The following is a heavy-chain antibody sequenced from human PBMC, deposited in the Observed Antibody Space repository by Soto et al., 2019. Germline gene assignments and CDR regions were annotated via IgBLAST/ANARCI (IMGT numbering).Heavy chain of an antibody. V-gene: IGHV3-11*01. CDR1: GFTFSDYY. Sequence: PGGSLRLSCAASGFTFSDYYMSWIRQAPGKGLEWVSDITSNGVRTFYADSVKGRFTISRDQSNNMVYLEMNSLRAEDTAVYYCVKDREMATSTYYYYYGMDVWGQGTTVTVSS. CDR3: VKDREMATSTYYYYYGMDV. D-gene: IGHD5-12*01. J-gene: IGHJ6*02. CDR2: ITSNGVRT.